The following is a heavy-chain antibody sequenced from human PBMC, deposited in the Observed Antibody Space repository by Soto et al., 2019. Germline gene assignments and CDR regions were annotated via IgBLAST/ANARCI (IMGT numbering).Heavy chain of an antibody. J-gene: IGHJ4*02. Sequence: GSLRLSCAVSGVTLTDVWMNWVRQAPGKGPEWVGRIKSNTAGGTTDFAAPVKGRFTISRDDSQNTLYLQMDSLKTEDTAVYYCSHGYYQYFNSWGPGTLVTVSS. CDR1: GVTLTDVW. V-gene: IGHV3-15*07. CDR3: SHGYYQYFNS. CDR2: IKSNTAGGTT. D-gene: IGHD5-18*01.